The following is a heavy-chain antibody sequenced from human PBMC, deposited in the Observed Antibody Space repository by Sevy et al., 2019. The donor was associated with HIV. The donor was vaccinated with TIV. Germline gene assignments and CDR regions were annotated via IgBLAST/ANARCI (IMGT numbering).Heavy chain of an antibody. V-gene: IGHV1-69*13. J-gene: IGHJ6*02. CDR3: ARDNSPTTSYYYYYGIDV. Sequence: ASVKVSCKASGGTFSSYAISWVRQAPGQGLEWMGGIIPIFGTANYAQKFQGRVTITADESTSTAYMELSSLRSEDTAVYYCARDNSPTTSYYYYYGIDVWGQGTTVTVSS. D-gene: IGHD1-1*01. CDR1: GGTFSSYA. CDR2: IIPIFGTA.